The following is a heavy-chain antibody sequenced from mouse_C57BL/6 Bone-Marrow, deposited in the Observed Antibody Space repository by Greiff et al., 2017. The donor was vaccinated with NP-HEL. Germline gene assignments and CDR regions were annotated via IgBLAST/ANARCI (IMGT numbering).Heavy chain of an antibody. Sequence: VQLQQSGAELVRPGASVKLSCTASGFNIKDDYMHWVKQRPEQGLEWIGWIDPENGDTEYASKFQGKATITADTSSNTAYLQLSSLTSEYTAVYYCTTNSNWGYWGQGTTLTVSS. D-gene: IGHD2-5*01. CDR1: GFNIKDDY. CDR3: TTNSNWGY. V-gene: IGHV14-4*01. CDR2: IDPENGDT. J-gene: IGHJ2*01.